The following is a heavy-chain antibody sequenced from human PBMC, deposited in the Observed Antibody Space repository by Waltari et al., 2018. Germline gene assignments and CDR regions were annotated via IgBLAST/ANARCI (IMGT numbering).Heavy chain of an antibody. V-gene: IGHV3-7*01. D-gene: IGHD3-22*01. J-gene: IGHJ3*02. Sequence: EVQLVESGGGLVQPGGSLRLSCAASGFPLSNYWMSWVRQAPGKGPEWVANIMTDGREEYYVDSVRGRFTISRDNDKNSLYLQMNSLRPEDTAVYYCVRDQWFAFDIWGQGTMVTVSS. CDR1: GFPLSNYW. CDR2: IMTDGREE. CDR3: VRDQWFAFDI.